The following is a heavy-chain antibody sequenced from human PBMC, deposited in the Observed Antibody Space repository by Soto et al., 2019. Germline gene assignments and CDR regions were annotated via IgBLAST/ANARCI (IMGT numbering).Heavy chain of an antibody. V-gene: IGHV3-23*01. Sequence: GGSLRLSCAASGFTFSSYAMSWVRQAPGKGLEWVSAISGSGGSTYYADSVKGRVTISRDNSKNTLYLQMNSLRAEDTAVYYCAKGGGSYYYYYYMDVWGKGTTVTVSS. D-gene: IGHD1-26*01. CDR3: AKGGGSYYYYYYMDV. J-gene: IGHJ6*03. CDR1: GFTFSSYA. CDR2: ISGSGGST.